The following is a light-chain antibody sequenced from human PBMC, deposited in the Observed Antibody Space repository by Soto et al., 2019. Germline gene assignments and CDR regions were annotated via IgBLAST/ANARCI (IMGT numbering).Light chain of an antibody. CDR2: GAS. CDR3: QQYCSSPRT. Sequence: VLKKTPGTLSFSPGERATLSCRASQSVSSSYLAWYQQKPGQAPRLLIYGASSRATGIPDRFSGSGSGTDFTLTISRLEPEDFAVYYCQQYCSSPRTFGQGTKVDIK. V-gene: IGKV3-20*01. CDR1: QSVSSSY. J-gene: IGKJ1*01.